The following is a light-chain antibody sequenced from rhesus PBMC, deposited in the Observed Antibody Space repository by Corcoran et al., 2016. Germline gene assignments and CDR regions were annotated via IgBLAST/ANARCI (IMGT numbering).Light chain of an antibody. CDR1: QGITDD. V-gene: IGKV1-25*01. CDR3: QHYYSTPYN. J-gene: IGKJ2*01. Sequence: DIQMTQSPSSLSASVGDRVTITCRASQGITDDLAWYQQTPGETPKLLIYEASSLQSGMPSRFNGSGSGTDFTLAIISLQSEDFATYYCQHYYSTPYNFGQGTKVEIK. CDR2: EAS.